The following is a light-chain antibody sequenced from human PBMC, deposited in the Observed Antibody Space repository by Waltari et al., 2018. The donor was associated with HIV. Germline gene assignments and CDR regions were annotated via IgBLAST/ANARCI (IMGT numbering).Light chain of an antibody. J-gene: IGLJ2*01. Sequence: QSVLTQPPSVSGAPGQRVTISCTGSSSNIGAGYDVHWYQQVPGTAPKPLIFGNSNRPSGVPDRFSGSKSATSASLAITGLQAEDEADYYCQSYDSSLTVVIFGGGTKLTVL. CDR3: QSYDSSLTVVI. V-gene: IGLV1-40*01. CDR2: GNS. CDR1: SSNIGAGYD.